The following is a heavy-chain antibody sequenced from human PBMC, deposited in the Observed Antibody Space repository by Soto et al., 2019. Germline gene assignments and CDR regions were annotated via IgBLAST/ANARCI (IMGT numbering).Heavy chain of an antibody. CDR1: GDSVSSNSAA. Sequence: SQTLSLTCAISGDSVSSNSAAWNWIRQSPSRGLEWLGRTYYRSKWYNDYAVSVKSRITINPDTSKNQFSLQLNSETPEDTAVYYCARAHTLYYDSSGYYSYWGQGTLVTVSS. V-gene: IGHV6-1*01. CDR2: TYYRSKWYN. D-gene: IGHD3-22*01. J-gene: IGHJ4*02. CDR3: ARAHTLYYDSSGYYSY.